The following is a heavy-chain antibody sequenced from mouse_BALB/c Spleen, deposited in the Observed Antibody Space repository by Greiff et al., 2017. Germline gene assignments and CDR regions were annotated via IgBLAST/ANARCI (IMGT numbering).Heavy chain of an antibody. CDR2: INPSNGGT. D-gene: IGHD2-1*01. V-gene: IGHV1S81*02. Sequence: QVQLQQSGAELVKPGASVTLSCKASGYTFTSYYMYWVKQRPGQGLEWIGEINPSNGGTNFNEKFKSKATLTVDKSSSTAYMQLSSLTSEDSAVYYCTRGEGIYYGNYDYAMDYWGQGTSVTVSS. CDR1: GYTFTSYY. CDR3: TRGEGIYYGNYDYAMDY. J-gene: IGHJ4*01.